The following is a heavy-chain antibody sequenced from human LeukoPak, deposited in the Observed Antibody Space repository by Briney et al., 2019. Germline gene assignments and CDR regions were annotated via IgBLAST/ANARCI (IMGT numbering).Heavy chain of an antibody. CDR1: GFTVDNNY. D-gene: IGHD2-15*01. Sequence: GGSLRLSCAASGFTVDNNYMSWVRQAPGKGLDWVSVIYRDDGTYYADSVKGRFTISRDNSKNTLDLQMNSLRAEDTAVYYCARDCRYCGGGSLDYFDYWGQGTLVTVSS. J-gene: IGHJ4*02. V-gene: IGHV3-53*01. CDR3: ARDCRYCGGGSLDYFDY. CDR2: IYRDDGT.